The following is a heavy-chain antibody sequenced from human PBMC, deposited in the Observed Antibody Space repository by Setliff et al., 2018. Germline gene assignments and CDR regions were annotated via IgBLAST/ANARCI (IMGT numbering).Heavy chain of an antibody. Sequence: GESLRLSCAASGLTFSSYSMNWVRQAPGKGLEWVSSISSSSSYIYYADSVKGRFTISRDNAKNSLYLQMNSLRAEDTAVYYCARGKNFDDYVWGSYRYWSPNYYFDYWGQGTLVTVS. CDR2: ISSSSSYI. CDR1: GLTFSSYS. D-gene: IGHD3-16*02. V-gene: IGHV3-21*01. J-gene: IGHJ4*02. CDR3: ARGKNFDDYVWGSYRYWSPNYYFDY.